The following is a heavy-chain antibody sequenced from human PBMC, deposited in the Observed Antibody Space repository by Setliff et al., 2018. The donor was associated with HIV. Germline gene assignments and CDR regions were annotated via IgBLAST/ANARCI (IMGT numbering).Heavy chain of an antibody. CDR3: ARGSSGWTFDY. CDR2: IYYSGGT. Sequence: PSETLSLTCNVSGGSISSYYWNWIRQPPGKGLEWIGYIYYSGGTNYNPSPKSRVTISADKSKNQFSLKLSSVTAADTAVYYCARGSSGWTFDYWGQGTLVTVSS. J-gene: IGHJ4*02. V-gene: IGHV4-59*01. CDR1: GGSISSYY. D-gene: IGHD6-19*01.